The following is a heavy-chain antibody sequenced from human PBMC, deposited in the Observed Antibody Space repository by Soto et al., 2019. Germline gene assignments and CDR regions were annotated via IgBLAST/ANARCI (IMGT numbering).Heavy chain of an antibody. V-gene: IGHV4-59*11. J-gene: IGHJ4*02. D-gene: IGHD2-2*01. CDR2: IYYSGST. CDR1: GGSISSHC. CDR3: ARRTSGWDYFDY. Sequence: TSETLSLTCTVSGGSISSHCWSWIRQPPGKGLECIGYIYYSGSTNYNPSLKSRVNISVDTSENQFSLKLSSVTAADTAVYYCARRTSGWDYFDYWGQGALVTVSS.